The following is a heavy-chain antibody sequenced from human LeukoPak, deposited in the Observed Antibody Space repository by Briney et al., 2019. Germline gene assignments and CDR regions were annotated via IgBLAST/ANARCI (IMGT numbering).Heavy chain of an antibody. D-gene: IGHD3-9*01. Sequence: ASVKVSCKPSGSTFTGAYMHWVRQAPGQGLEWMGWINPNSGEKKFAQKFQGRVTMNRDPSISTVYMDLGGLRSDDTAVYYCARVLFNSGYDFWGQGSLVTVSS. J-gene: IGHJ4*02. CDR2: INPNSGEK. CDR3: ARVLFNSGYDF. CDR1: GSTFTGAY. V-gene: IGHV1-2*02.